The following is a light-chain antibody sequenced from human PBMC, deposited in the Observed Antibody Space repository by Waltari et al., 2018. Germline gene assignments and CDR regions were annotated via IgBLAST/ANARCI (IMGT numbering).Light chain of an antibody. Sequence: IVTTQSPATLSVSPGATAHLSCRPRQSVNSNLAGYQQKPGQAPRRLVGGAATRATGSPARGTGRGAGTEGTRTISSLQAEEGAIYDWQQYSTGPPGTFGQGTKGDSK. CDR2: GAA. J-gene: IGKJ1*01. CDR1: QSVNSN. CDR3: QQYSTGPPGT. V-gene: IGKV3-15*01.